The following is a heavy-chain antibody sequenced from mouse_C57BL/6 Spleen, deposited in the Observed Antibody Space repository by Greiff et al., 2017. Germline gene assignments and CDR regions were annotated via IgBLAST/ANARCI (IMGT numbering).Heavy chain of an antibody. CDR3: AREGVNYAMDY. D-gene: IGHD2-2*01. V-gene: IGHV5-4*01. CDR1: GFTFSSYA. Sequence: EVMLVESGGGLVKPGGSVKLSCAASGFTFSSYAMSWVRQTPGKGLEWIATISDGGSYTYYQDKVKGRFTIPRDNAKNNLYLQMSQLKSEDTAMYYCAREGVNYAMDYWGQGTTVTVSS. J-gene: IGHJ4*01. CDR2: ISDGGSYT.